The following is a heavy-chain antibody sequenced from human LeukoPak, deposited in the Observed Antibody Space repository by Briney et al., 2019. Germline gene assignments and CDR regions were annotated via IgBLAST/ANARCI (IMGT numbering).Heavy chain of an antibody. CDR2: INQDGSEK. V-gene: IGHV3-7*01. Sequence: GGSLRLSCGTSGFSFNNDWMDWVRQAPGKGLEWVANINQDGSEKNCLDSVKGRFTISRDNAQNSLYLQMNGLRVEDTAVYYCTRRLDEWGQGTLVTVSS. D-gene: IGHD3-16*01. J-gene: IGHJ4*02. CDR1: GFSFNNDW. CDR3: TRRLDE.